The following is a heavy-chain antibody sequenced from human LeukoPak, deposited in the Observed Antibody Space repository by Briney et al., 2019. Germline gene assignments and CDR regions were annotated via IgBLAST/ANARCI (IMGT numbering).Heavy chain of an antibody. Sequence: GESLKISCEGSGYSFTTYWIGWVRRMPGKGLEWMGIIYPGDSHPRYSPSFQGHVTISADKSVTTAYLQWSSLKASDTAIYYCARRVNYYDSSGYYYQGAFDIWGQGTMVTVSS. V-gene: IGHV5-51*01. CDR3: ARRVNYYDSSGYYYQGAFDI. J-gene: IGHJ3*02. D-gene: IGHD3-22*01. CDR2: IYPGDSHP. CDR1: GYSFTTYW.